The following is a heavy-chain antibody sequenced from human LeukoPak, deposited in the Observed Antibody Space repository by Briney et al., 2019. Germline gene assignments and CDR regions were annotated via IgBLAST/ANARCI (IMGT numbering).Heavy chain of an antibody. CDR1: GFTFDDYG. V-gene: IGHV3-20*04. Sequence: GGSLRLSCAASGFTFDDYGMSWVRHAPGKGLEWVSGINWNGGSTGYADSVKGRFTISRDNAKNSLYLQMNSLGAEDTALYCCARVGCSSTSCYSLKGPFDYWGQGTLVTVSS. CDR2: INWNGGST. D-gene: IGHD2-2*02. CDR3: ARVGCSSTSCYSLKGPFDY. J-gene: IGHJ4*02.